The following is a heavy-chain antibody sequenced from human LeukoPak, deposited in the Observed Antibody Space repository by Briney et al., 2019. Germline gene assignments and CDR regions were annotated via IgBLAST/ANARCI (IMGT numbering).Heavy chain of an antibody. J-gene: IGHJ6*02. Sequence: SETLSLTCTVSGGSISSYYWSWIRQPPGKGLEWIGYIYYSGSTNCNPSLKSRVTISVDTSKNQFSLKLSSVTAADTAVYYCARMAEGITIFGVVLYGMDVWGQGTTVTVSS. CDR1: GGSISSYY. V-gene: IGHV4-59*01. CDR3: ARMAEGITIFGVVLYGMDV. CDR2: IYYSGST. D-gene: IGHD3-3*01.